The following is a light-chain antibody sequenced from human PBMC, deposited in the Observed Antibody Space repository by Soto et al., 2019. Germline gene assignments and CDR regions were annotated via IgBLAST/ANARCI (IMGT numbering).Light chain of an antibody. Sequence: EIVLTQSPGTLSLSPGERATLSCRASQSVSSSYLAWYQQKPGQAPRLLIYGASSSATGIPDRFSGSGSGTDFTLTISRLVPEDFAVYYCQQYGSSPRLTFGGGTKVEIK. CDR3: QQYGSSPRLT. CDR2: GAS. J-gene: IGKJ4*01. CDR1: QSVSSSY. V-gene: IGKV3-20*01.